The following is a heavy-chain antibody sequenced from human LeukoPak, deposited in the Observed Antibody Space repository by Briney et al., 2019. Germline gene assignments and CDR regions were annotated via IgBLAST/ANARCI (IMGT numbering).Heavy chain of an antibody. CDR3: ARDKDHGDSRGWDFFDY. CDR2: ISHDGSNK. D-gene: IGHD6-19*01. V-gene: IGHV3-30*04. CDR1: GFSFSTYA. J-gene: IGHJ4*02. Sequence: GGSLRLPCTASGFSFSTYALHWVRQAPGKGLEWVAVISHDGSNKYNADSVKGRFTISRDNSKNTLYLQMNILRAEDSAIYYCARDKDHGDSRGWDFFDYWGLGTLVTVSS.